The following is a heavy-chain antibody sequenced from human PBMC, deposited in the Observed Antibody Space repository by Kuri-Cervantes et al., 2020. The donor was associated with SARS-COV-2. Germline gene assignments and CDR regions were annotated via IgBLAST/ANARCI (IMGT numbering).Heavy chain of an antibody. CDR1: GGSFSGYY. D-gene: IGHD1-20*01. CDR3: ARRTITGPFDY. Sequence: SQTLSLTCAVYGGSFSGYYWSWIRQPPGKGQEWIGEINHSGSTNYNPSLKSRVTISVDTSKNQFSLKLSSVTAADTAVYYCARRTITGPFDYWGQGTLGTVSS. J-gene: IGHJ4*02. CDR2: INHSGST. V-gene: IGHV4-34*01.